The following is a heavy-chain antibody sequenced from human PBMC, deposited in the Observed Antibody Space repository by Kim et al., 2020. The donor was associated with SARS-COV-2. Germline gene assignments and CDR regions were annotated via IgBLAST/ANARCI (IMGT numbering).Heavy chain of an antibody. J-gene: IGHJ4*02. CDR1: GFTFDDYT. V-gene: IGHV3-43*01. CDR2: ISWDGGST. D-gene: IGHD5-12*01. Sequence: GGSLRLSCAASGFTFDDYTMHWVRQAPGKGLEWVSLISWDGGSTYYADSVKGRFTISRDNSKNSLYLQMNSLRTEDTALYYCAKARRMQDGYNDWGQGTLVTVSS. CDR3: AKARRMQDGYND.